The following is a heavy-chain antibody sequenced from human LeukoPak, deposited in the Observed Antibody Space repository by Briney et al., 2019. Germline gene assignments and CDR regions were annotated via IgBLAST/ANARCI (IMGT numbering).Heavy chain of an antibody. Sequence: SETLSLTCTVSGGSISSYYWRWIRQPPGKGLEWIGYIYYSGSTNYNPSLKSRVTISVDTSKNQFSLKLSSVTAADTAVYYCARGRSDTAMVTGWGQGTLVTVSS. CDR1: GGSISSYY. CDR3: ARGRSDTAMVTG. J-gene: IGHJ4*02. D-gene: IGHD5-18*01. CDR2: IYYSGST. V-gene: IGHV4-59*01.